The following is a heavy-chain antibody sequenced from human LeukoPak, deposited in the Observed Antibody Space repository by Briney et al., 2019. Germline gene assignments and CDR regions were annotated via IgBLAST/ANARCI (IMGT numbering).Heavy chain of an antibody. CDR2: IYTSGST. Sequence: SETLSLTCTVSGGSISSYYWNWIRQPAGKGLEWIGRIYTSGSTSYNSSLKSRVTMSVDTSKNQFSLRLSSVTAADTAVYYCARNVGGYNYGYSLDYWGQGTLVSVSS. V-gene: IGHV4-4*07. CDR3: ARNVGGYNYGYSLDY. CDR1: GGSISSYY. D-gene: IGHD5-18*01. J-gene: IGHJ4*02.